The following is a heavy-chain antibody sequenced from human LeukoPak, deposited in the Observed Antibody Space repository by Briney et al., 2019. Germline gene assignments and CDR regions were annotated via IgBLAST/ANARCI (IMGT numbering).Heavy chain of an antibody. V-gene: IGHV3-74*01. CDR2: ISPTGSTT. D-gene: IGHD6-6*01. Sequence: GGSLRLSCTASGFSFSGHWMHWARQLPGKGLVWVSRISPTGSTTSYADSVKGRFTVSRDNAKNTLYLQVNNMRAEDTAVYYCARGPNSNWSGLDFWGQGTLLTVSS. CDR3: ARGPNSNWSGLDF. J-gene: IGHJ4*02. CDR1: GFSFSGHW.